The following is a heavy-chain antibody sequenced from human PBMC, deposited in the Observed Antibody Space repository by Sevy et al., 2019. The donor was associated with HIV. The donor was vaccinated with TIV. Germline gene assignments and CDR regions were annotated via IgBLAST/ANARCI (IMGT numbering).Heavy chain of an antibody. V-gene: IGHV3-23*01. CDR1: GFSFSSYA. D-gene: IGHD3-3*01. J-gene: IGHJ6*02. CDR3: ARRPDLGVVILTGVLDV. Sequence: GGPLRLSCAASGFSFSSYAMSWVRQTPGKGLQWVSVISGSGGSTYYADSVKGRFTIFRDNSRNTVYLQMNSLRADDTAVYYSARRPDLGVVILTGVLDVWGQGTTVTVSS. CDR2: ISGSGGST.